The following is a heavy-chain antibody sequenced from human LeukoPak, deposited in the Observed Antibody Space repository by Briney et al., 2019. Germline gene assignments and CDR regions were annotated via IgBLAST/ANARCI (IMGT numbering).Heavy chain of an antibody. CDR3: ARHAPTSSAFDY. Sequence: GGSLRLSCAASGFTFSSYSMIWVRQAPGKGLEWVSYIGSISSATYNADSVEGRFTISRDNAENSLYLQMNSLRAEDTAVYYCARHAPTSSAFDYWGHGTLVTVSS. V-gene: IGHV3-48*04. CDR2: IGSISSAT. CDR1: GFTFSSYS. D-gene: IGHD6-19*01. J-gene: IGHJ4*01.